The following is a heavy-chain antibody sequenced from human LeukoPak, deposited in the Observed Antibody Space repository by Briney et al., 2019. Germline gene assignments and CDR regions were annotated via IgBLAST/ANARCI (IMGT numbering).Heavy chain of an antibody. D-gene: IGHD3-16*01. CDR1: DDSISDYY. CDR2: IHNSGTS. V-gene: IGHV4-59*01. J-gene: IGHJ4*02. Sequence: SETLSLTYTVSDDSISDYYRGWIRQPPGKGLEWIGYIHNSGTSTYNLSLKSRVTISADTSKNQFSLKLNSMTTADTAVYYCTRGAGWLIDYWGQGILVTVSS. CDR3: TRGAGWLIDY.